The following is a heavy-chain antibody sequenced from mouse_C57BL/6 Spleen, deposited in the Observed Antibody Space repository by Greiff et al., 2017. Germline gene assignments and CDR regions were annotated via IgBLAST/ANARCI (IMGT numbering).Heavy chain of an antibody. CDR3: ARDRDYYGPFDY. V-gene: IGHV5-4*01. CDR1: GFTFSSYA. Sequence: EVQGVESGGGLVKPGGSLKLSCAASGFTFSSYAMSWVRQTPEKRLEWVATISDGGSYTYYPDNVKGRFTISRDNAKNNLYLQMSHLKSEDTAMYYCARDRDYYGPFDYWGQGTTLTGSS. CDR2: ISDGGSYT. J-gene: IGHJ2*01. D-gene: IGHD1-1*01.